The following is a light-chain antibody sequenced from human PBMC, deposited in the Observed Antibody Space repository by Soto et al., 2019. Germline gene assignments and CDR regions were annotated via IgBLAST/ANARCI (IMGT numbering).Light chain of an antibody. CDR1: QGIANF. Sequence: IQLTQSPSSLSASVGDRVTISCRASQGIANFLAWYQQKSGKARKLLIYGASNLQSGVPSRFSGSGSRTDFTLTISSLQPEYFATYYCQHLNSFPLPFGPGTKVDIK. V-gene: IGKV1-9*01. J-gene: IGKJ3*01. CDR3: QHLNSFPLP. CDR2: GAS.